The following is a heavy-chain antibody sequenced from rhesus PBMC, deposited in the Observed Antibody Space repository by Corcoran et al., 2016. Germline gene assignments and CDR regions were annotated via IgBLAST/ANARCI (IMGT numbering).Heavy chain of an antibody. CDR1: GFTFSDDY. CDR2: INPNGGTT. CDR3: TTVDY. J-gene: IGHJ4*01. V-gene: IGHV3-10*01. Sequence: EVQLVESGGGLVQPGGSLRLSCAASGFTFSDDYIEWVRQAPGKGLVWVGQINPNGGTTFLMDSVKGRFTISRDNAKNTLYLQINSLKIEDTAVYYCTTVDYWGQGVLVTVSS.